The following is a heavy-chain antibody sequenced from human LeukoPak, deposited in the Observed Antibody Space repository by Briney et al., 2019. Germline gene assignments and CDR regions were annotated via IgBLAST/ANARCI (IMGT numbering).Heavy chain of an antibody. D-gene: IGHD6-19*01. Sequence: GESLKISCKGSGYSFTNYWIGWVRQMPGKGLELMGIIYPGDSETRYSPSFQGQVTMSVDKSITTAYLQWSSLKASDTAMYYCARHPVSASSGWYLLDYWGQGTLVSVSS. J-gene: IGHJ4*02. CDR3: ARHPVSASSGWYLLDY. V-gene: IGHV5-51*01. CDR2: IYPGDSET. CDR1: GYSFTNYW.